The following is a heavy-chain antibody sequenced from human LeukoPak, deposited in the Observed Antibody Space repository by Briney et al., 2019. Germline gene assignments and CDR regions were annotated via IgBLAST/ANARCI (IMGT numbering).Heavy chain of an antibody. CDR2: IYSGGST. CDR3: ARDTGMGGFGEPSDAFDI. Sequence: QSGGSLRLSCTASGFTVSSNYMSWVRQAPGKGLEWVSVIYSGGSTYYADSVKGRFTISRDNSKNTLYLQMNSLRAEDTAVYYCARDTGMGGFGEPSDAFDIWGQGTMVTVSS. J-gene: IGHJ3*02. D-gene: IGHD3-10*01. CDR1: GFTVSSNY. V-gene: IGHV3-66*02.